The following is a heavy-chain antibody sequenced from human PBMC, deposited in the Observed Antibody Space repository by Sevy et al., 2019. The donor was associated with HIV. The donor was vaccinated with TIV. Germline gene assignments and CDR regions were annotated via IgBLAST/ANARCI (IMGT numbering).Heavy chain of an antibody. CDR3: ARALRPYSFDTSTYFDY. CDR1: GASTSSHY. J-gene: IGHJ4*02. D-gene: IGHD3-22*01. V-gene: IGHV4-59*11. CDR2: IYYSGSP. Sequence: SETLSLTCTVSGASTSSHYWSGIWQPQGKRLEGIGYIYYSGSPNYNPSLKSRVTMSVDTSKNQFSLKLRSVTAADTAMYYCARALRPYSFDTSTYFDYWGQGTLVTVSS.